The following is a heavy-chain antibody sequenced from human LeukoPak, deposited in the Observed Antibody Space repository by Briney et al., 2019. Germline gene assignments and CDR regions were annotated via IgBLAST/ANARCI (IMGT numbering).Heavy chain of an antibody. CDR3: ARDWPELGYCSSTSCSYYYYMDV. Sequence: SETLSLTCTVSGGSISSGNYYWSWIRQPAGKGLEWIGRVHTSGSTNYNPSLKSRVTISIDTSKNQFSLKLTSVTAADTAVYYCARDWPELGYCSSTSCSYYYYMDVWGKGTTVTVSS. CDR1: GGSISSGNYY. V-gene: IGHV4-61*02. D-gene: IGHD2-2*01. J-gene: IGHJ6*03. CDR2: VHTSGST.